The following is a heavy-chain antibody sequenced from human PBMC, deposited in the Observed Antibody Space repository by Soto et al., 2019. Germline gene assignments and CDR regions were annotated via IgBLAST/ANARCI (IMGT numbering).Heavy chain of an antibody. D-gene: IGHD1-26*01. V-gene: IGHV1-18*01. CDR1: GYTFTSYG. CDR3: ARVNSGSYYYYGMDV. CDR2: ISAYNGNT. Sequence: ASVKVSCKASGYTFTSYGISWVRQAPGQGLEWMGWISAYNGNTNYAQKLQGRVTMTTDTSTSTAYMELRSLRSDDTAVYYCARVNSGSYYYYGMDVWGQGTTATVSS. J-gene: IGHJ6*02.